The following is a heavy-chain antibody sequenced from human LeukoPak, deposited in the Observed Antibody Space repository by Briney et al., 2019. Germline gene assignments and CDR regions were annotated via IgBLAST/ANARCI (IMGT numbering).Heavy chain of an antibody. CDR1: GFTFSSYA. J-gene: IGHJ6*03. D-gene: IGHD3-10*01. Sequence: PGGSLRLSCAASGFTFSSYAMSWVRQAPGKGLEWVSAISGSGGSTYYADSVKGRFTISRDNSKNTLYLQMNSLRAEDTAVYYSASHMVRGVKDYMDVWGKGTTVTVSS. V-gene: IGHV3-23*01. CDR2: ISGSGGST. CDR3: ASHMVRGVKDYMDV.